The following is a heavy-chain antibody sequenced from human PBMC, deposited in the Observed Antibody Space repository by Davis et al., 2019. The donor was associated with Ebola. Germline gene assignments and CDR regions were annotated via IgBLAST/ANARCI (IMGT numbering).Heavy chain of an antibody. Sequence: SGPTLVKPTETLTLTCTVSGVSLNNARMGVSWIRQPPGKALEWLAHILSNDEKSYNTSLKSRLTISKDTSRSQVVLTMANMDPVDTATYYCTRYNSVWRWFGPWGQGTLVTVSS. CDR3: TRYNSVWRWFGP. CDR1: GVSLNNARMG. D-gene: IGHD6-19*01. J-gene: IGHJ5*02. V-gene: IGHV2-26*01. CDR2: ILSNDEK.